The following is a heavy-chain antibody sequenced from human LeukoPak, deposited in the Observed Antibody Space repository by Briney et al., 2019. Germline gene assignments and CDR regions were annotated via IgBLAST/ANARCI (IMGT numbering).Heavy chain of an antibody. Sequence: GGSLRLSCAASGFTFGDYGMSWFRQAPGKGLEWVGFIRSEAYDTTPQYGASVKGRFTISKDDSRRIAFLQMSGLKAEDTAVYYCSRAAGYDFILEYWGQGTLVTVSS. D-gene: IGHD5-12*01. V-gene: IGHV3-49*03. CDR3: SRAAGYDFILEY. CDR1: GFTFGDYG. CDR2: IRSEAYDTTP. J-gene: IGHJ4*02.